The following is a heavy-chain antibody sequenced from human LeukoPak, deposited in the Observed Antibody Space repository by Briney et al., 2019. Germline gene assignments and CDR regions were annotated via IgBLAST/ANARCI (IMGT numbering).Heavy chain of an antibody. CDR3: ARDINGDYSY. J-gene: IGHJ4*02. CDR1: GFTFSSYA. CDR2: ISYDGSNK. D-gene: IGHD4-17*01. V-gene: IGHV3-30-3*01. Sequence: GRSLRLSCAASGFTFSSYAMHWVRQAPGKGLEWVAVISYDGSNKYYADSVKGRFTISRDNTKNTLYLQMDSLRAEDTAVYYCARDINGDYSYWGQGTLVTVSS.